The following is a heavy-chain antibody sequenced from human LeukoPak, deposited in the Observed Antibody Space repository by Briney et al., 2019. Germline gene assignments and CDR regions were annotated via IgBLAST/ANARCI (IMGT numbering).Heavy chain of an antibody. D-gene: IGHD6-6*01. CDR2: IYTSGST. CDR3: AREWCSGRIKVYSSSCNWFDP. V-gene: IGHV4-4*07. J-gene: IGHJ5*02. CDR1: GGSISSYY. Sequence: SETLSLTCTVSGGSISSYYWSWIRQPAGKGLEWIGRIYTSGSTNYNPSLKSRVTMSVDTSKNQFSLKQSSVTAADTAVYYCAREWCSGRIKVYSSSCNWFDPWGQGTLVTVSS.